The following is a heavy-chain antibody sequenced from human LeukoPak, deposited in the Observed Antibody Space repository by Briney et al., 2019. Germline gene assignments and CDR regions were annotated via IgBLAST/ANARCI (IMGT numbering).Heavy chain of an antibody. CDR1: EFTFSSCS. CDR3: ARGDNWNSYYYYYMDV. Sequence: GGSLRLSCAASEFTFSSCSMNWVRQAPGKGLEWVSYISSDGGTIYYADSVKGRLTISRDNAKNSLYLQMNSLRAEDTAVYYCARGDNWNSYYYYYMDVWGKGTTVTVSS. J-gene: IGHJ6*03. CDR2: ISSDGGTI. V-gene: IGHV3-48*04. D-gene: IGHD1-7*01.